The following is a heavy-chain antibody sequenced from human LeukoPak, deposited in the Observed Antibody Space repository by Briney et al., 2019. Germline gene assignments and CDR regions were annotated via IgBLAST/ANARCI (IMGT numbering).Heavy chain of an antibody. CDR3: ARGIESYGDYGY. Sequence: SETLSLTCTVSGGPISGSYWSWIRQPPGKGLEWIAYMYNSGSTNYNPSLKSRVTISIDTSKNQFSLKLSSLTAADTAIYYCARGIESYGDYGYWGQGILVTVSS. D-gene: IGHD4-17*01. V-gene: IGHV4-59*01. CDR1: GGPISGSY. CDR2: MYNSGST. J-gene: IGHJ4*02.